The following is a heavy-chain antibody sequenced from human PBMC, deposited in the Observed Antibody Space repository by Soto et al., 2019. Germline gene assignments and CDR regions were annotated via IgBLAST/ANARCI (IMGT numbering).Heavy chain of an antibody. Sequence: LSLTCAIYHSSLGAFHWTWIRQPPGKGLEWIGELIHGGSTNYNPSLKSRVTFSLDTSKNQFSLQLMSVTAADTAVYYCARSPLSYDYVRQTWREVGDSFDIWGRGTLVTVSS. CDR2: LIHGGST. D-gene: IGHD3-16*01. J-gene: IGHJ3*02. V-gene: IGHV4-34*12. CDR1: HSSLGAFH. CDR3: ARSPLSYDYVRQTWREVGDSFDI.